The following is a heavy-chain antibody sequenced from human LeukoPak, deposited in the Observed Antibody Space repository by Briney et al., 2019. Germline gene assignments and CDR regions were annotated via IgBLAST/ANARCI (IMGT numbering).Heavy chain of an antibody. CDR2: INHSGST. D-gene: IGHD6-19*01. J-gene: IGHJ5*02. Sequence: PSETLSLTCAVYGGSFSGYYWSWIRQPPGKGLEWIGEINHSGSTNYNPSLKSRVTISVDTSKNQFSLKLSPVTAADTAVYYCAPLAYSSGSLIENNWFDPWGQGTLVTVSS. CDR3: APLAYSSGSLIENNWFDP. CDR1: GGSFSGYY. V-gene: IGHV4-34*01.